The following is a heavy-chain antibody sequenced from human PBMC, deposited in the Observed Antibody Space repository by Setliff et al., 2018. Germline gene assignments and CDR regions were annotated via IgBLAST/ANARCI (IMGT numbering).Heavy chain of an antibody. CDR1: GGSISSNNYY. CDR3: AGHFRSSKVQFLEYLTDYYFDS. CDR2: IYYSGST. Sequence: PSETLSLTCTVSGGSISSNNYYGGWIRQPPGKGLEWIGSIYYSGSTYYNPSLKSRVTISVDTSENQFSLKLSSVTAADTAVYYCAGHFRSSKVQFLEYLTDYYFDSWGQGTLVTVSS. J-gene: IGHJ4*02. V-gene: IGHV4-39*01. D-gene: IGHD3-3*01.